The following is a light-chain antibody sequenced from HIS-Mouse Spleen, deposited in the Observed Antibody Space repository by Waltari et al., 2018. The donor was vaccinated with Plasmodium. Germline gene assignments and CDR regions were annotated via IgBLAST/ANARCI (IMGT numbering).Light chain of an antibody. J-gene: IGLJ2*01. CDR2: EGS. CDR1: SSDVWSYYL. Sequence: QSALTQPASVSGSPGQSIPTSCTGTSSDVWSYYLVSWYQQHPGKAPKLMIYEGSKRPSGVSNRFSGSKSGNTASLTISGLQAEDEADYYCCSYAGSSTFVVFGGGTKLTVL. CDR3: CSYAGSSTFVV. V-gene: IGLV2-23*03.